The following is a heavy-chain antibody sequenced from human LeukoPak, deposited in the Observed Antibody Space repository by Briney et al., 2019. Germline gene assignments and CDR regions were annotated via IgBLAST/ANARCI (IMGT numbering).Heavy chain of an antibody. Sequence: SETLSLTXAVYGGSFSGYYWSWIRQPPGKGLEWIGEINHSGSTNYNPSLTSRVTISVDTSKNQFSLKLSSVTAADTAVYCCARGHPPGYWGQGTLVTVSS. CDR2: INHSGST. CDR1: GGSFSGYY. J-gene: IGHJ4*02. CDR3: ARGHPPGY. V-gene: IGHV4-34*01.